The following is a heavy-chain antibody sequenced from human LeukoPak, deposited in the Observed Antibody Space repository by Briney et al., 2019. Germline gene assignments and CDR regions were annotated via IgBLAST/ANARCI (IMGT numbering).Heavy chain of an antibody. Sequence: GGSLRLSCVASGFTFSNYWMQWVRQVPGKGLVWVSRLNGDGTNIIYADSVKGRFTISRDNAKNSLYLQMSNLRAEDTAVYYCAKDRPGSSSWPIDYWGQGTLVTVSS. J-gene: IGHJ4*02. CDR1: GFTFSNYW. CDR2: LNGDGTNI. D-gene: IGHD6-13*01. CDR3: AKDRPGSSSWPIDY. V-gene: IGHV3-74*01.